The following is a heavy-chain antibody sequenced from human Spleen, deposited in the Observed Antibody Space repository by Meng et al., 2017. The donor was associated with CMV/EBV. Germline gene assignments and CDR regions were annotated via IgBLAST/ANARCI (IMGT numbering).Heavy chain of an antibody. V-gene: IGHV3-23*01. Sequence: GGSLRLSCAASGFTFSNYAMSWVRQAPGKGLELVSTISGSGGNAYYTYYADSVKGRFTISRDDSKNTLYLQVNSLRAEDTALYYCVRDNHGFGELRQDVWGQGTTVTVSS. CDR3: VRDNHGFGELRQDV. CDR1: GFTFSNYA. D-gene: IGHD3-10*01. CDR2: ISGSGGNAYYT. J-gene: IGHJ6*02.